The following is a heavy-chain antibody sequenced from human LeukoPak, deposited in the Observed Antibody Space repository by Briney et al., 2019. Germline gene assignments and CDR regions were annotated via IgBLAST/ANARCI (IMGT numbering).Heavy chain of an antibody. CDR3: ARDHNWGPDY. J-gene: IGHJ4*02. V-gene: IGHV1-2*02. Sequence: EASVKVSCKASGYSFTDHYLHWLRQAPGQGLKWMAWIHPKTGVTNYAERFQGRLSLTRDTSISTLYMELHSLTSDDAAVYYCARDHNWGPDYWGQGTLVSVSS. CDR2: IHPKTGVT. D-gene: IGHD7-27*01. CDR1: GYSFTDHY.